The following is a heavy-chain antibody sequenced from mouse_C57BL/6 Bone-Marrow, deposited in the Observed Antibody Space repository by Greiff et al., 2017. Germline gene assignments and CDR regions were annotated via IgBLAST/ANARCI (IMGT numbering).Heavy chain of an antibody. J-gene: IGHJ3*01. D-gene: IGHD1-3*01. Sequence: EVQLQQSGPELVKPGASVRISCKASGYSFPGYYMNWVKQSPEKSLEWIGEINPSTGGTTYNQKFKAKATLTVDKSSSTAYMQLKSLTSEDSAVYYCARKVRRIFAYWGQGTLVTVSA. CDR2: INPSTGGT. CDR3: ARKVRRIFAY. CDR1: GYSFPGYY. V-gene: IGHV1-42*01.